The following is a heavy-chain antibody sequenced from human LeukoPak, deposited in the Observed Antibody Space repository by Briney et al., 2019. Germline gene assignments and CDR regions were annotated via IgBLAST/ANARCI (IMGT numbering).Heavy chain of an antibody. D-gene: IGHD3-10*01. V-gene: IGHV3-7*04. CDR1: GFTFSSYW. CDR2: IKHGASEK. CDR3: ARGYGSGSYTPTKN. Sequence: GGSLRLSCAASGFTFSSYWMSWVRQAPGKGLEWVANIKHGASEKYYVDSVEGRFTISRDDAKNSLYLEVNSLRVEDTAVYYCARGYGSGSYTPTKNWGQGVLVTVSS. J-gene: IGHJ4*02.